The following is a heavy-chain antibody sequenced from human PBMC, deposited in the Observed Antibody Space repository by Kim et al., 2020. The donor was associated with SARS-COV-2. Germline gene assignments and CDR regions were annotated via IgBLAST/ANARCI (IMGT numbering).Heavy chain of an antibody. CDR2: IYYSGSP. CDR3: ARGSTISPGIGH. J-gene: IGHJ4*02. CDR1: GGSISSYY. D-gene: IGHD1-26*01. V-gene: IGHV4-59*01. Sequence: SETLSLTCAVSGGSISSYYWSWIRQPPWKGLEWIGFIYYSGSPKHNPSLKSRVTMSVDTSKNHFSLDLTSVTAADTAIYYCARGSTISPGIGHWGQGALVTVSA.